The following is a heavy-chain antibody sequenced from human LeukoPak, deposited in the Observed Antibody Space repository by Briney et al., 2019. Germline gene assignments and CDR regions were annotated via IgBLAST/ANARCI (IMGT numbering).Heavy chain of an antibody. D-gene: IGHD4-23*01. J-gene: IGHJ4*02. Sequence: SETLSLTCTVSAGSIINNYCSCIRQPPGKGLEWIGYIFYSGSTHYSPSLKSRVTISGDTSKNQFSLKLTSVTAADTAVYYCARDLYGGNSESYWGQGTLVTVSS. CDR1: AGSIINNY. CDR3: ARDLYGGNSESY. V-gene: IGHV4-59*01. CDR2: IFYSGST.